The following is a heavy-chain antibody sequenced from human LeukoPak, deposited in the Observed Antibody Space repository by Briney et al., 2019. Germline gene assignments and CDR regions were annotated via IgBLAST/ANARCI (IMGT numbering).Heavy chain of an antibody. Sequence: SPTLSLTCAISGDSVSSNSAAWNWIRQSPSRGLEWLGRTYYRSKWYNDYAVSVKSRITINPDTSKNQFSLQLNSVTPEDTAVYYCARDLNYYDSSGLDYYYYMDVWGKGTTVTISS. CDR2: TYYRSKWYN. CDR1: GDSVSSNSAA. CDR3: ARDLNYYDSSGLDYYYYMDV. V-gene: IGHV6-1*01. D-gene: IGHD3-22*01. J-gene: IGHJ6*03.